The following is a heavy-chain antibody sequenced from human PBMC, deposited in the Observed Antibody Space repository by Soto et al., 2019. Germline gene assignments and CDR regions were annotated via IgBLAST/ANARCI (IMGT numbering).Heavy chain of an antibody. CDR1: GFTFSSYS. CDR2: ISSSSSTI. V-gene: IGHV3-48*01. CDR3: VRVRYSSSWYETHLSHMDV. J-gene: IGHJ6*03. D-gene: IGHD6-13*01. Sequence: GGSLRLSCAASGFTFSSYSMNWVRQAPGKGLEWVSYISSSSSTIYYADFVKGRFTISRDNAKNSLYLQMNSLRAEDTAVFYCVRVRYSSSWYETHLSHMDVWGKGTTVTVSS.